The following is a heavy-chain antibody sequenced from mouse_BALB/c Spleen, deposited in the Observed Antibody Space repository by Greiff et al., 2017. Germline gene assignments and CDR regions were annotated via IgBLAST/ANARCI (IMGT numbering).Heavy chain of an antibody. CDR2: INPSTGYT. CDR3: AGGDYGYDGWYFDD. Sequence: VQLQQSGAELAKPGASVKLSCKASGYTFTSYWMHWVKQRPGQGLEWIGYINPSTGYTEYNQKFKDKATLTADKSSSTAYMQLSSLTSEDSAVYYCAGGDYGYDGWYFDDWGAGTTVTVSS. J-gene: IGHJ1*01. CDR1: GYTFTSYW. D-gene: IGHD2-2*01. V-gene: IGHV1-7*01.